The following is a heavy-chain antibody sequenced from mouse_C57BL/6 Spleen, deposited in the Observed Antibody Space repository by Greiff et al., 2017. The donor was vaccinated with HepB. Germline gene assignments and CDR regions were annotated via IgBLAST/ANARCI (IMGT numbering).Heavy chain of an antibody. CDR2: IDPENGDT. V-gene: IGHV14-4*01. J-gene: IGHJ2*01. CDR1: GFNIKDDY. CDR3: TRGNYYSNYFFDY. Sequence: EVKLMESVAELVRPGASVKLSCTASGFNIKDDYMHWVKQRPEQGLEWIGWIDPENGDTEYASKFQGKATITADTSSNTAYLQLSSLTSEDTAVYYCTRGNYYSNYFFDYWGQGTTLTVSS. D-gene: IGHD2-5*01.